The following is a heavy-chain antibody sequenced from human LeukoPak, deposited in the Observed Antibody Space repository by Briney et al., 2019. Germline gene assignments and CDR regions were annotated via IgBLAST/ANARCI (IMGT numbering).Heavy chain of an antibody. CDR2: LWYDGTK. Sequence: PGGSLRLSCAASGFTFNNYGMHWVRQAPGRGLEWVALLWYDGTKNYADSVKGRFTISRDNSKNTMYLQMDNLRAEDTAVYYCARRGTPNAFDLWGQGTMVTVSS. V-gene: IGHV3-33*01. CDR1: GFTFNNYG. J-gene: IGHJ3*01. D-gene: IGHD3-16*01. CDR3: ARRGTPNAFDL.